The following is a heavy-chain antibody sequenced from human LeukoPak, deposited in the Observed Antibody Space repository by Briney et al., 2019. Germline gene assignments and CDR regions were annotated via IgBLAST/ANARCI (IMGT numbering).Heavy chain of an antibody. V-gene: IGHV3-64D*06. D-gene: IGHD3-22*01. CDR1: GFXFNNYA. CDR2: IGSTGRT. Sequence: GGSLRLSCSASGFXFNNYALHWVRQAPGKGLESVSGIGSTGRTYYADSVKGRFTISRDDSKNTLYLQMSSLRTEDTAVYYCVRGVGSSGFDYWGQGTMVTVSS. CDR3: VRGVGSSGFDY. J-gene: IGHJ4*02.